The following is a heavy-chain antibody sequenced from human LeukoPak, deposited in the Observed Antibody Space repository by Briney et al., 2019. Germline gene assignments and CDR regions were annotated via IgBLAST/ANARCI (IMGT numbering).Heavy chain of an antibody. D-gene: IGHD2-2*01. CDR1: GFTFRNYA. CDR3: ARDQTAYIVVVPAANNWFDP. CDR2: ISYDGNNK. J-gene: IGHJ5*02. Sequence: GGSLRLSCAASGFTFRNYAIHWVRQARGKGLEWVAVISYDGNNKYYADSVKGRFTISRDNSKNTLYLQMNSLRAEDTAVYYCARDQTAYIVVVPAANNWFDPWGQGTLVTVSS. V-gene: IGHV3-30-3*01.